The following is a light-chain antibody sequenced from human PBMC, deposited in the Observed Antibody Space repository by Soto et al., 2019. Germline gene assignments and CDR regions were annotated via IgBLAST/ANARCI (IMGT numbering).Light chain of an antibody. V-gene: IGKV1-5*03. CDR1: QSISSW. CDR2: KAS. J-gene: IGKJ1*01. Sequence: TQSPGTLSASVGDRVTITCRASQSISSWLAWYQQKPGKAPKLLIYKASTLKSGVPSRFSGSGSGTEFTLTISSLQPDDFATYYCQHYNSYSEAFGQGTKVDI. CDR3: QHYNSYSEA.